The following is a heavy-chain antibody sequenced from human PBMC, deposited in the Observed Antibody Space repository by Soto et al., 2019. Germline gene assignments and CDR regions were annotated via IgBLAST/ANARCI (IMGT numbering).Heavy chain of an antibody. CDR1: GGSVSSGSYY. CDR3: ARGYYDSSGYYRKYNWFDP. CDR2: IYYSGST. J-gene: IGHJ5*02. D-gene: IGHD3-22*01. Sequence: SETLSLTXTVSGGSVSSGSYYWSWIRQPPGKGLEWIGYIYYSGSTNYNPSLKSRVTISVDTSKNQFSLKLSSVTAADTAVYYCARGYYDSSGYYRKYNWFDPWGQGTLVTVSS. V-gene: IGHV4-61*01.